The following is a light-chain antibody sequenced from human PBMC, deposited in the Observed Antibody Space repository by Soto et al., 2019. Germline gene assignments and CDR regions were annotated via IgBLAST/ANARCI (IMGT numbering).Light chain of an antibody. CDR3: QQRNAWPIR. CDR2: DAS. CDR1: ECLAKY. Sequence: IRMTKSASSLSASVGDTVSIYCLARECLAKYFAWHQGTSGRAPKVIISDASNLKSGVPSRFGGSGSWPDFTLTISSLQPEDLAFYYCQQRNAWPIRFGQGTRLEI. J-gene: IGKJ5*01. V-gene: IGKV1-5*01.